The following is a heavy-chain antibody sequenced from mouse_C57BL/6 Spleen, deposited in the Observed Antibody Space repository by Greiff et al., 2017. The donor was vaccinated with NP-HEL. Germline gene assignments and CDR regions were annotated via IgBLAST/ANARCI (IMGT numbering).Heavy chain of an antibody. V-gene: IGHV2-2*01. CDR1: GFSLTSYG. CDR3: ARGPYYLDY. J-gene: IGHJ2*01. CDR2: IWSGGST. D-gene: IGHD2-10*01. Sequence: VMLVESGPGLVQPSQSLSITCTVSGFSLTSYGVHWVRQSPGKGLEWLGVIWSGGSTDYNAAFISRLSISKDNSKSQVFFKMNSLQTDDTAIYYCARGPYYLDYWGQGTTLTVSS.